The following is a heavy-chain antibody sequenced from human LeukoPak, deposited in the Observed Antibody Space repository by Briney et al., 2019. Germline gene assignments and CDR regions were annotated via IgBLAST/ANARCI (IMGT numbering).Heavy chain of an antibody. V-gene: IGHV4-61*05. CDR3: ARALQDCSGGSCYFRHYYYYYMDV. Sequence: SETLSLTCTVSGGSISSSSYYWAWIRQPPGKGLEWIAYIYYSGSTNYNPSLKSRVTISVDTSKNQFSLKLSSVTAADTAVYYCARALQDCSGGSCYFRHYYYYYMDVWGKGTTVTISS. J-gene: IGHJ6*03. CDR1: GGSISSSSYY. CDR2: IYYSGST. D-gene: IGHD2-15*01.